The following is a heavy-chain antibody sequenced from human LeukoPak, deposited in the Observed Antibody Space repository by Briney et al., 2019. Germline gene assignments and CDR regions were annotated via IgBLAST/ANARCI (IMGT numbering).Heavy chain of an antibody. D-gene: IGHD3-16*01. V-gene: IGHV1-2*02. Sequence: ASVKVSCKAFGYTFTGYYVHWVRQAPGQGLEWMGWINPKSGGTNYAQKFQGRVTMTRDTSISTAYMELSRLRSDDTAVYYCARVPPRHGLVEVGDYWGQGTLVTVSS. CDR3: ARVPPRHGLVEVGDY. CDR1: GYTFTGYY. CDR2: INPKSGGT. J-gene: IGHJ4*02.